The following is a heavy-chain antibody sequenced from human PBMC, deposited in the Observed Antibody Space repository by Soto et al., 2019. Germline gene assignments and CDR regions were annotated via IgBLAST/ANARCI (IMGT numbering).Heavy chain of an antibody. V-gene: IGHV3-23*01. CDR2: VSIGGST. D-gene: IGHD2-15*01. CDR3: AKRRGAGGHFDY. Sequence: GGSLGLSCATSVFTFSIYAMCWVRQGPGKGLEWVAVVSIGGSTHYADSVRGRFTISRDNSKNTLSLQMNSLTAEDTAVYFCAKRRGAGGHFDYWGQGAMFTVSS. J-gene: IGHJ4*02. CDR1: VFTFSIYA.